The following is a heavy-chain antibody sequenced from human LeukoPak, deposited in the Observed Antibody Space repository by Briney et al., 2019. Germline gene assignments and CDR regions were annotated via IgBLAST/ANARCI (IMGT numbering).Heavy chain of an antibody. D-gene: IGHD6-6*01. V-gene: IGHV4-59*08. J-gene: IGHJ4*02. CDR2: VYYTGST. CDR3: ARHFAYSSSSYFDY. Sequence: SGTLSLTCSVSGGSVSNYYWSWIRQPPGKGLEWIGYVYYTGSTNYNPSLKSRVTMFEDKSKNQFSLRLYSVTVADTAVYYCARHFAYSSSSYFDYWGQGSLVTVSS. CDR1: GGSVSNYY.